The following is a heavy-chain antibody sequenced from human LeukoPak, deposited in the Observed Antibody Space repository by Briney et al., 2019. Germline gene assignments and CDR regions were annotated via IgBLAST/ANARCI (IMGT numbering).Heavy chain of an antibody. Sequence: GASVKVSCKASGYTFTSYGISWVRQAPGQGLEWMGWISAYNGNTNYAKKLQGRVTMTTDTSTSTAYMEVTSLRSDDTAVYYCARADTQMVRASNGFDYWGQGTLVTVSS. CDR2: ISAYNGNT. J-gene: IGHJ4*02. CDR1: GYTFTSYG. D-gene: IGHD1-26*01. V-gene: IGHV1-18*04. CDR3: ARADTQMVRASNGFDY.